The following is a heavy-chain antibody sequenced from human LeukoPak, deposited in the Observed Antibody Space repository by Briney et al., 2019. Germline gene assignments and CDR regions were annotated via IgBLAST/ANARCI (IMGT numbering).Heavy chain of an antibody. CDR1: GFTFSNYA. CDR2: ISGSGGST. V-gene: IGHV3-23*01. CDR3: AKDPNFYYCMDV. J-gene: IGHJ6*03. Sequence: GGSLRLSCAASGFTFSNYAMSWVRQAPGKGLEWVSTISGSGGSTYYADSVKGRFTISRDNSKNTLYLQMNSLRPEDTAVYYCAKDPNFYYCMDVWGKGTTVTISS.